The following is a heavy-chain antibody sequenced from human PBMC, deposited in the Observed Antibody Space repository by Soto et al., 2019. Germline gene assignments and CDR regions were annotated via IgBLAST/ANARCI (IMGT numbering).Heavy chain of an antibody. CDR2: IYSGGST. V-gene: IGHV3-53*01. CDR1: GFTFSSND. Sequence: EVQLVESGGGLIQPGGSLRLSCAASGFTFSSNDMNWVRQAPGKGLEWVSLIYSGGSTYYADSVKGRFTISRDNSKNTLYLPMSSLRADDAAVYYCATRPVVPGARWGQGTMVTVSS. J-gene: IGHJ3*01. D-gene: IGHD2-2*01. CDR3: ATRPVVPGAR.